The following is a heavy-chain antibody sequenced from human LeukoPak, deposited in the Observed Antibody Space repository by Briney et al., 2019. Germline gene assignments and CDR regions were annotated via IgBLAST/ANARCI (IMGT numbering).Heavy chain of an antibody. D-gene: IGHD5-18*01. CDR2: ISTNGGST. V-gene: IGHV3-64*01. Sequence: PGGSLRLSCAAPGFMFSNYDMHWVRHAPGKGLEYVSHISTNGGSTYYAISVKGRFTISRDNSKNTLYLQMGSLRAEDMAVYYCARGRGYIYGYDYWGQGTLVTVSS. CDR1: GFMFSNYD. CDR3: ARGRGYIYGYDY. J-gene: IGHJ4*02.